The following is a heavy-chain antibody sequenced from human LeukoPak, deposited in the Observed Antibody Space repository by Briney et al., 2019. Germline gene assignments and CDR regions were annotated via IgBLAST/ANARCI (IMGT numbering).Heavy chain of an antibody. CDR2: ISGSGGNT. D-gene: IGHD2-2*01. J-gene: IGHJ3*02. V-gene: IGHV3-23*01. CDR3: AKGVVPAALFDAFDI. Sequence: GGSLRLSCAASGFTFRSYAMSWVRQAPGKGLEWVSAISGSGGNTYYADSVKGRFTISRDNCKNTLYLQMNSLSAEDAAVYYCAKGVVPAALFDAFDIWGQGTMVTVSS. CDR1: GFTFRSYA.